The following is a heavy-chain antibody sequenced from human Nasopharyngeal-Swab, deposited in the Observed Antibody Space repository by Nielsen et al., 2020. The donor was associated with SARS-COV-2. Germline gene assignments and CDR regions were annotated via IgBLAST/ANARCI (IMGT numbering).Heavy chain of an antibody. D-gene: IGHD3-10*01. CDR2: ISYDGSNK. Sequence: VRQAPGKGLEWVAVISYDGSNKYYADSVKGRFTISRDNSKNTLYLQMNSLRAEDTAVYYCARDLGSTFYYFDYWGQGTLVTVSS. V-gene: IGHV3-30-3*01. J-gene: IGHJ4*02. CDR3: ARDLGSTFYYFDY.